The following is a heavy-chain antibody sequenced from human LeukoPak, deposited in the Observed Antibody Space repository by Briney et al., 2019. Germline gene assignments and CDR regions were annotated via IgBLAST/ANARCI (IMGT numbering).Heavy chain of an antibody. CDR1: GFKVITNY. CDR3: ARDSSSGWYHDS. CDR2: VYSGGST. V-gene: IGHV3-53*01. D-gene: IGHD6-19*01. Sequence: GGSLRLSCAASGFKVITNYMSWVRQAPGKGLEWVSVVYSGGSTFYADSVKGRFTISRDDSNNTLYLQMNSLRAEDTAVYYCARDSSSGWYHDSWGQGTLVIVSS. J-gene: IGHJ4*02.